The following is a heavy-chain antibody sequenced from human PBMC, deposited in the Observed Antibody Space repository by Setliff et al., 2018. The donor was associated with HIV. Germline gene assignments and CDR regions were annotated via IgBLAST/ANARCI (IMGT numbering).Heavy chain of an antibody. CDR2: IHPNSGVT. J-gene: IGHJ4*02. V-gene: IGHV1-2*02. Sequence: ASVKVSCKASGYTFTGYYMHWVRQAPGQGLEWMGWIHPNSGVTNSAQKFQGRVTMTRDTSISTAYMEVSSLRSDDTAVYYCAREGSPIYYFDYWSQGTLVTVSS. CDR1: GYTFTGYY. D-gene: IGHD3-10*01. CDR3: AREGSPIYYFDY.